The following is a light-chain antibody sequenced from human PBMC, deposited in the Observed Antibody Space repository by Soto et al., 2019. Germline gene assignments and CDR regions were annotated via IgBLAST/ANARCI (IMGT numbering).Light chain of an antibody. Sequence: DIQMTQSPSTLSASVGDRVTITCRASQSISSWLAWYQQKPGKAPELLIYAASTLQTGVPSRFSGGGSGTDFTLTITSLQPEDFATYYCQQVNAYPLTFGGGTKVDIK. J-gene: IGKJ4*01. V-gene: IGKV1-5*01. CDR3: QQVNAYPLT. CDR1: QSISSW. CDR2: AAS.